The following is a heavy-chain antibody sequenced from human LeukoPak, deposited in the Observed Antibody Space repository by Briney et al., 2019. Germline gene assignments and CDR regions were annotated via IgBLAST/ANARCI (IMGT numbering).Heavy chain of an antibody. Sequence: GGSLRLSCAASGFTFSRYAMHWVRQAPGKGLEWVAVITYDGRNKDYADSVRGQFTVSRDNSKNTLYLQMSSLRAEDTAVYYCAKEPGYYFDYWGQGTLVTVSS. CDR2: ITYDGRNK. CDR1: GFTFSRYA. CDR3: AKEPGYYFDY. J-gene: IGHJ4*02. D-gene: IGHD1-14*01. V-gene: IGHV3-30-3*02.